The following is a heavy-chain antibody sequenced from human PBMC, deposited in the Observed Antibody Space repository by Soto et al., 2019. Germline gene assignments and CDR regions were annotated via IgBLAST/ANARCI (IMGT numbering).Heavy chain of an antibody. D-gene: IGHD2-15*01. J-gene: IGHJ6*03. CDR2: IRSKANSYAT. CDR3: TSAVAACSGGSCYSYYYMDV. CDR1: GFTFSGSA. V-gene: IGHV3-73*01. Sequence: EVQLVESGGGLVQPGGSLKLSCAASGFTFSGSAMHWVRQASGKGLEWVGRIRSKANSYATAYAASVKGRFTISRDDSKNTAYLQMNSLKTEDTAVYYCTSAVAACSGGSCYSYYYMDVWGKGTTVTVSS.